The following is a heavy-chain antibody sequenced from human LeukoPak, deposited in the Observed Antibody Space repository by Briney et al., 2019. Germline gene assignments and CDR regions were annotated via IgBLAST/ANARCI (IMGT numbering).Heavy chain of an antibody. CDR1: GYTFTGYY. V-gene: IGHV1-2*02. D-gene: IGHD1-26*01. Sequence: ASVKVSCQASGYTFTGYYMHWVRQAPGQGLEWMGWINPNSGGTNYAQKFQGRVTMTRDTSISTAYMELSRLRSGDTAVYYCARDYSGSFFDYWGQGTLVTVSS. CDR2: INPNSGGT. CDR3: ARDYSGSFFDY. J-gene: IGHJ4*02.